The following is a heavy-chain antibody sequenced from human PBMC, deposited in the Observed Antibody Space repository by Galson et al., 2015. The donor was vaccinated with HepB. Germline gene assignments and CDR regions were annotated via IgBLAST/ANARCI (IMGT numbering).Heavy chain of an antibody. Sequence: SVKVSCKVSGYTLTELSMHWVRQAPGKGLEWMGGSDPEDGETIYAQKFQGRVTMTEDTSTDTAYMELSSLRSEDTAVYYCATFVVAAPSHNWFDPWGQGTLVTVSS. CDR2: SDPEDGET. CDR3: ATFVVAAPSHNWFDP. V-gene: IGHV1-24*01. J-gene: IGHJ5*02. CDR1: GYTLTELS. D-gene: IGHD2-15*01.